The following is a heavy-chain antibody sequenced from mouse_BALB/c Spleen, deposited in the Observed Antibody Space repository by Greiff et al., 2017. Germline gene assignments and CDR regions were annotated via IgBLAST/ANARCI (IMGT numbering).Heavy chain of an antibody. V-gene: IGHV2-9*02. CDR2: IWAGGST. D-gene: IGHD2-4*01. J-gene: IGHJ3*01. CDR3: ARDQEITTAY. Sequence: VKVVESGPGLVAPSQSLSITCTVSGFSLTSYGVHWVRQPPGKGLEWLGVIWAGGSTNYNSALMSRLSISKDNSKSQVFLKMNSLQTDDTAMYYCARDQEITTAYWGQGTLVTVSA. CDR1: GFSLTSYG.